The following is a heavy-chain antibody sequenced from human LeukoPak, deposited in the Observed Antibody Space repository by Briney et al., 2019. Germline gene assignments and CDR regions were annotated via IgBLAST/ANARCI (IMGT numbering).Heavy chain of an antibody. Sequence: ASVKVSCKASGYTFTNYGVLWVRQAPGQGLEWMGWISAYNGDTNYAQKFQGRVTMTTDTSTSTAYMELRSLRSDDTAVYYCASDQGGNWGADWYFALWGRGTLVTVSS. V-gene: IGHV1-18*01. CDR1: GYTFTNYG. J-gene: IGHJ2*01. CDR3: ASDQGGNWGADWYFAL. CDR2: ISAYNGDT. D-gene: IGHD7-27*01.